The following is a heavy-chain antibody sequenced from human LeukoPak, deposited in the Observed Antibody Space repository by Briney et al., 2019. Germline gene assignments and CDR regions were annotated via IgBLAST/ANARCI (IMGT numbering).Heavy chain of an antibody. J-gene: IGHJ3*01. CDR3: VRDFQAKPAFDV. Sequence: GGSLRLSCAASGFAFSSYWMHWVRQAPGKGLVWVSRINSDGINTTYADSVKGRFTISRDNAKNTLYLQMNSLRAEDTAVYYCVRDFQAKPAFDVWGQGTMVTVSS. V-gene: IGHV3-74*03. D-gene: IGHD1-14*01. CDR1: GFAFSSYW. CDR2: INSDGINT.